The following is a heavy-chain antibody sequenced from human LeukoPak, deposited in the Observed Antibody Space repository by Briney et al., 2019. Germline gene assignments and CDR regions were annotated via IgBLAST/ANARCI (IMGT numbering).Heavy chain of an antibody. CDR2: IYHSGSS. CDR3: ARADYYVSGSYRSDY. J-gene: IGHJ4*02. D-gene: IGHD3-10*01. Sequence: SETLSLTCTVSGGSISSGGYYWSWIRQPPGKGLEWIGYIYHSGSSYYNPSLKSRVTISVDRSRNQFSLKLSPVTAADTAVYYCARADYYVSGSYRSDYWGQGTLVTVSS. V-gene: IGHV4-30-2*01. CDR1: GGSISSGGYY.